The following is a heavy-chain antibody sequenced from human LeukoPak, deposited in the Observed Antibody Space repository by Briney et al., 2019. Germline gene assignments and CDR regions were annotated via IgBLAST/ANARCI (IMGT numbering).Heavy chain of an antibody. V-gene: IGHV3-23*01. D-gene: IGHD4-11*01. J-gene: IGHJ4*02. CDR3: AKDLQWPRGVLDY. CDR1: GFTFSSYA. Sequence: GGSLRLSCAASGFTFSSYAMSWVRQAPGKGLEWVSAISGSGGSTYYADSAKGRFTISRDNSKNTLYLQMNSLRAEDTAVYYCAKDLQWPRGVLDYWGQGTLVTVSS. CDR2: ISGSGGST.